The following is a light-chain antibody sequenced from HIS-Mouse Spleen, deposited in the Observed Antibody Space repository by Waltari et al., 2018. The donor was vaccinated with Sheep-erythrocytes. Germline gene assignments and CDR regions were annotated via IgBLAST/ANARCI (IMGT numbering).Light chain of an antibody. J-gene: IGLJ3*02. V-gene: IGLV2-8*01. CDR1: SSEVGGYNY. Sequence: QSALTQPPSASGSPGQSVTISCTGTSSEVGGYNYVFWYQQHPGKAPKLMFYEVSKRPSGVPVRFSGSKSGNTASLTVSGLQAEDEADYYCSSYAGSNNWVFGGGTKLTVL. CDR3: SSYAGSNNWV. CDR2: EVS.